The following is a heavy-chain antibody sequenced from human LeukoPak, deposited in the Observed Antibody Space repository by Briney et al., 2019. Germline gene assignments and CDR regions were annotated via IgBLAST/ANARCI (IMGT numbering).Heavy chain of an antibody. Sequence: ASVKVSCKVSGYTLTELSMHWVRQAPGKGLERMGGFDPEDGETIYAQKFQGRVTMTEDTSTDTAYMELSSLRSEDTAVYYCARDLFEVVTTTIYAFDIWGQGTMVTVSS. CDR2: FDPEDGET. CDR3: ARDLFEVVTTTIYAFDI. V-gene: IGHV1-24*01. D-gene: IGHD2-21*02. CDR1: GYTLTELS. J-gene: IGHJ3*02.